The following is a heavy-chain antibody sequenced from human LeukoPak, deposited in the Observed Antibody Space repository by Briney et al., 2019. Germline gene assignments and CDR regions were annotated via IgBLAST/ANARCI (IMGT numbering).Heavy chain of an antibody. Sequence: GGSLRLSCAAPRFSFSSYAMAWVRQAQGKGLEWVSSISASGSRTYYADSVKGRFTISRDNSKKMIYLQMNSLRVEDTAVYYCAKGKVNHDGAFDIWGLGTMVIVS. J-gene: IGHJ3*02. CDR1: RFSFSSYA. CDR3: AKGKVNHDGAFDI. V-gene: IGHV3-23*01. CDR2: ISASGSRT. D-gene: IGHD3-16*01.